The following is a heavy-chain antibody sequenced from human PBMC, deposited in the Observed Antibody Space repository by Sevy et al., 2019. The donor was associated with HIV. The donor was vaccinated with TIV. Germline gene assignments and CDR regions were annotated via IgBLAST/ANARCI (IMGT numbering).Heavy chain of an antibody. Sequence: GGSLRLSCAASGFTFSSYWMTWVRQAPGKGLEWVANIKQDMSEKYYVDSVKGRFTLSRDNARNSLYLQMESLRAEDTAVYYCARAQQVTMLVVIGGLYFDFWGQGTLVTVSS. V-gene: IGHV3-7*01. CDR3: ARAQQVTMLVVIGGLYFDF. CDR1: GFTFSSYW. J-gene: IGHJ4*02. CDR2: IKQDMSEK. D-gene: IGHD3-22*01.